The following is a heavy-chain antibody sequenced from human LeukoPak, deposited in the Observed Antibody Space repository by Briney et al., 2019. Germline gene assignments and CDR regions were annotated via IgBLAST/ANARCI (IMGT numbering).Heavy chain of an antibody. J-gene: IGHJ3*02. CDR3: ARESDFNGNFDAFDI. Sequence: GGSLRLSCAASGFTFSSYGMHWVRQAPGMGLEWVSYISSNSENVFYGDSVQGRFTISRDNAENSLFLQMNSLRAEDTAVYYCARESDFNGNFDAFDIWGQGTVVTVSS. CDR1: GFTFSSYG. CDR2: ISSNSENV. D-gene: IGHD4-23*01. V-gene: IGHV3-21*06.